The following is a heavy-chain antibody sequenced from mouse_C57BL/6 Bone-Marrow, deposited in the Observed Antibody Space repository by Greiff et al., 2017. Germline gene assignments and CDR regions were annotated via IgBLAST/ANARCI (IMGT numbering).Heavy chain of an antibody. CDR2: ISSGSSTI. D-gene: IGHD1-1*01. CDR1: GFTFSDYG. J-gene: IGHJ4*01. Sequence: EVQRVESGGGLVKPGGSLKLSCAASGFTFSDYGMHWVRQAPEKGLEWVAYISSGSSTIYYADTVKGRFTISRDNAKNTLFLQMTSLRSEDTAMYYCARRKVYYYGSSSGYAMDYWGQGTSVTVSS. V-gene: IGHV5-17*01. CDR3: ARRKVYYYGSSSGYAMDY.